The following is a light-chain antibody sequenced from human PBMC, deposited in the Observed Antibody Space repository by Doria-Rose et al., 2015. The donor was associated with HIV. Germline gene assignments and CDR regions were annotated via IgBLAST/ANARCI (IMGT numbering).Light chain of an antibody. CDR2: KAS. J-gene: IGKJ1*01. CDR3: QHFDKYFSWT. V-gene: IGKV1-5*03. CDR1: QSISNW. Sequence: DIQMTQSPSTLSASVGDRVTITCRASQSISNWLAWYQQKPEQAPKLLIYKASTLQSGVPPRFRGSGSGTEFTLTINSLQPDDFATYYCQHFDKYFSWTFGHGTKVDIK.